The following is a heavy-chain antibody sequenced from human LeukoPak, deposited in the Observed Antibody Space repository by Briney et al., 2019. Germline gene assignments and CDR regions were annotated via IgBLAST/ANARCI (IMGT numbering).Heavy chain of an antibody. CDR3: ARDLKNYDIFSFDY. D-gene: IGHD3-9*01. J-gene: IGHJ4*02. Sequence: ASVKVSCKASGDTXNSYAISWVRQAPGQGLEWMGGLIPIFGTANYAQKFQGRVTITADESTSTAYMELSSLRSEDTAVYYCARDLKNYDIFSFDYWGQGTLVTVPS. CDR2: LIPIFGTA. CDR1: GDTXNSYA. V-gene: IGHV1-69*13.